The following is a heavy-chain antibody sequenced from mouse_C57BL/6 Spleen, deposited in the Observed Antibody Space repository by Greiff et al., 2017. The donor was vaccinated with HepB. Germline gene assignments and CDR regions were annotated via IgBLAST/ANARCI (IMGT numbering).Heavy chain of an antibody. Sequence: QVQLQQPGAELVKPGASVKMSCKASGYTFTSYWITWVKQRPGQGLEWIGDIYPGSGSTNYNEKFKSKATLTVDTSSSTAYMQLSSLTSEDSAVYYCARRELLRGVAGAMDYWGQGTSVTVSS. V-gene: IGHV1-55*01. CDR3: ARRELLRGVAGAMDY. J-gene: IGHJ4*01. CDR2: IYPGSGST. CDR1: GYTFTSYW. D-gene: IGHD1-1*01.